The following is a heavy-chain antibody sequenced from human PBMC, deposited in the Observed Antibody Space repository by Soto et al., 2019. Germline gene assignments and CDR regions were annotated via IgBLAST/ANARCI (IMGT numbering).Heavy chain of an antibody. CDR3: ARDSPLTTGWFDP. V-gene: IGHV4-4*07. J-gene: IGHJ5*02. CDR2: IYPSGNT. D-gene: IGHD4-17*01. CDR1: GGSFSSYH. Sequence: TLSLTCTVSGGSFSSYHWSWIRQPAGKGLEWVGRIYPSGNTDYNPSLRSRVTMSVDTSKNQFSLKLSSVTAADTAIYYCARDSPLTTGWFDPWGQGTLVTVSS.